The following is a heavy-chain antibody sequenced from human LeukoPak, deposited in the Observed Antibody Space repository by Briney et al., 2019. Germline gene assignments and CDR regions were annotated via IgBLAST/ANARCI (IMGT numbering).Heavy chain of an antibody. CDR3: ARVGAYYDSSAFFDY. J-gene: IGHJ4*02. CDR1: GYTFTSYY. V-gene: IGHV1-46*01. CDR2: INPSSSST. D-gene: IGHD3-22*01. Sequence: ASVKVSCKASGYTFTSYYMHWVRQAPGQGLEWMGIINPSSSSTSYAQKFQGRVTMTTDTSISTAYMELSRLRSDDTAVYYCARVGAYYDSSAFFDYWGQGSLVTVSS.